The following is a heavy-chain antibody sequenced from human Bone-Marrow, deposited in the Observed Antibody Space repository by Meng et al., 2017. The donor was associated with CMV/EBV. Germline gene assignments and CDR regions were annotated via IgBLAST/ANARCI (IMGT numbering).Heavy chain of an antibody. V-gene: IGHV3-30-3*01. D-gene: IGHD1-7*01. CDR2: ISYDGSNK. CDR1: GFTFSSYA. J-gene: IGHJ4*02. Sequence: GESLKISCAASGFTFSSYAMHWVRQAPGKGLERVAVISYDGSNKYYADSVKGRFTISRDNSKNTLYLQMNSLRAEDTAVYYCAKEIITGTTAGLDYWGQGTLVTVSS. CDR3: AKEIITGTTAGLDY.